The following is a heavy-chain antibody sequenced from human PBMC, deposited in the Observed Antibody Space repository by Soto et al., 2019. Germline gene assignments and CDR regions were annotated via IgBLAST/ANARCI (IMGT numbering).Heavy chain of an antibody. V-gene: IGHV4-34*01. Sequence: SETLSLTCAVYGGSFSGYYWSWIRQPPGKGLEWIGEINHSGSTNYNPSLKSRVTISVDTSKNQFSLKLSSVTAADTAVYYCARVGGYYYGSGSYAFWFDPWGQGTLVTFSS. D-gene: IGHD3-10*01. CDR3: ARVGGYYYGSGSYAFWFDP. J-gene: IGHJ5*02. CDR2: INHSGST. CDR1: GGSFSGYY.